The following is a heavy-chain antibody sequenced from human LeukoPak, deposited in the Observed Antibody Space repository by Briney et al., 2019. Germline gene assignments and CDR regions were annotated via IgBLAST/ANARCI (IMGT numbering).Heavy chain of an antibody. Sequence: GGSLRLSCAASGFTFSSYEMNWVRQAPGKGLEWVSYISSSGSTIYNADSVKGRFTISRDNSKNTLYLQMNSLRADDTAVYYCARGRPCTGGSCYGDWGEGTLVTVSS. D-gene: IGHD2-15*01. CDR2: ISSSGSTI. CDR3: ARGRPCTGGSCYGD. V-gene: IGHV3-48*03. CDR1: GFTFSSYE. J-gene: IGHJ4*02.